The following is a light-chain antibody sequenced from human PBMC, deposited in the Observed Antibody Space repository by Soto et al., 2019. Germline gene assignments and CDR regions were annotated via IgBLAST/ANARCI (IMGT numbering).Light chain of an antibody. CDR3: LLTFRGPWV. CDR2: DTS. J-gene: IGLJ3*02. V-gene: IGLV7-46*01. CDR1: TGAVTSGHY. Sequence: QAVVTQEPSLTVSPGGTVTLTCGSSTGAVTSGHYPYWFQQKPAQAPRTLIYDTSNKHSWTPARFSGSLLGGRAALTLSGAQPEDEAEYYCLLTFRGPWVFGGGTKLTVL.